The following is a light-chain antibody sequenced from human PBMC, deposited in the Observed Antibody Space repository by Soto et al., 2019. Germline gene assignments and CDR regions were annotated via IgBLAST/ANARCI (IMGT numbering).Light chain of an antibody. CDR3: QQYAGSPRT. Sequence: EIVMTQSPDTLYVSPGEGATLSCRASQSVRTKLAWYQQKAGQAPRLLIYGASTRATGIPDRFSGSGSGTDFTLTINRLEPEDFAVYYCQQYAGSPRTCGQGTKVDI. J-gene: IGKJ1*01. CDR1: QSVRTK. V-gene: IGKV3-20*01. CDR2: GAS.